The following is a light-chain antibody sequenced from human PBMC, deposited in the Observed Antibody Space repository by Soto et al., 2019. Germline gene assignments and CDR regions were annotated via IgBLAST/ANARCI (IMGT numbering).Light chain of an antibody. CDR3: SSYTSSSTPYV. Sequence: QSVLTQPASVSGSPGQSITISCTGTSSDVGGYNYVPWYQQHPGKAPKLVIYEVSNRPSGVSNRFSGSKSGNTASLTISGLQAEDEADYYCSSYTSSSTPYVFGTGTKVTVL. CDR1: SSDVGGYNY. J-gene: IGLJ1*01. CDR2: EVS. V-gene: IGLV2-14*01.